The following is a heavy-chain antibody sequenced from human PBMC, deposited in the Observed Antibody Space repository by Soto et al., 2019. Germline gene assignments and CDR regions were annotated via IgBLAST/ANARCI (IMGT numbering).Heavy chain of an antibody. CDR1: GDSVSSNSAA. V-gene: IGHV6-1*01. D-gene: IGHD3-3*01. CDR2: TYYRSKWYN. Sequence: SQTLSLTCAISGDSVSSNSAAWNWIRQSPSRGLEWLGRTYYRSKWYNDNAVSVKSRITINPDTSKNQFSLQLNSVTPEDTAVYYCARDLYYDFWSGFPRPFDYWGQGTLVTVSS. CDR3: ARDLYYDFWSGFPRPFDY. J-gene: IGHJ4*02.